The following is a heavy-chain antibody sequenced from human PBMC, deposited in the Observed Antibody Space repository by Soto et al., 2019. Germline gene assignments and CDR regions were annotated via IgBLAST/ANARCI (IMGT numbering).Heavy chain of an antibody. D-gene: IGHD1-26*01. CDR3: ARERSGSYDAFDI. J-gene: IGHJ3*02. CDR1: GFTFSSYG. V-gene: IGHV3-33*01. CDR2: IWYDGSNK. Sequence: QVQLVESGGGVVQPGRSLRLSCAASGFTFSSYGMHWVRQAPGKGLEWVAVIWYDGSNKYYADSVKGRFTISRDNSKNTRYLQMNSLRAEDTAVYYCARERSGSYDAFDIWGQGTMVTVSS.